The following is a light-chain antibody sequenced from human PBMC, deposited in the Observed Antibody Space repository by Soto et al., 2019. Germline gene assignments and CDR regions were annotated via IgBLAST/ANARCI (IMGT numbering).Light chain of an antibody. CDR3: CSYASSRTYV. J-gene: IGLJ1*01. CDR2: EVS. Sequence: QSVLTQPASVSGSPGQSITISCTGTSSDVGTYNLVSWYQQHPGKAPKVMIYEVSKRPSGVSNRFSGSKSGNTASLTISGLQTEDEADYYCCSYASSRTYVFGTGTKVAV. V-gene: IGLV2-23*02. CDR1: SSDVGTYNL.